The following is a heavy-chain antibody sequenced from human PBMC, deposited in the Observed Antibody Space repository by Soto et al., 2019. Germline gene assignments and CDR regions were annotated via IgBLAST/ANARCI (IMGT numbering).Heavy chain of an antibody. J-gene: IGHJ6*02. CDR2: ISAYNGNT. CDR3: ARDGKLIGYCSGGSCYTGGNYYYYSMDV. CDR1: GYTFTSYG. Sequence: ASVKVSCKASGYTFTSYGISWVRQAPGQGLEWMGWISAYNGNTNYAQKLQGRGTMTTDTSTSTAYMELRSLRSDDTAVYYCARDGKLIGYCSGGSCYTGGNYYYYSMDVWGQGTTVTVSS. D-gene: IGHD2-15*01. V-gene: IGHV1-18*01.